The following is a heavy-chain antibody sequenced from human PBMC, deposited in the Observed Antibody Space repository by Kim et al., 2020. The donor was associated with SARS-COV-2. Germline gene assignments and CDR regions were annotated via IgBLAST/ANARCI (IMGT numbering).Heavy chain of an antibody. CDR3: ARVPRLKYGSGSYIY. CDR2: ISSSSSYI. D-gene: IGHD3-10*01. Sequence: GGSLRLSCAASGFTFSSYSMNWVRQAPGKGLEWVSSISSSSSYIYYADSVKGRFTISRDNAKNSLYLQMNSLRAEDTAVYYCARVPRLKYGSGSYIYWGQGTLLTVSS. CDR1: GFTFSSYS. V-gene: IGHV3-21*01. J-gene: IGHJ4*02.